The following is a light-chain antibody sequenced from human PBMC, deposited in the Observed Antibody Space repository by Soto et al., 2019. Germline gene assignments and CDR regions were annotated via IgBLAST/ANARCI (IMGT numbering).Light chain of an antibody. J-gene: IGKJ3*01. Sequence: EIVLTRSPATLSLSPGERATLSCRASQSVSSYLAWYQQKPGQAPRLLIYDASNRATGIPARFSGSGSGTDFTLTISRLEPEDFAVYYCQQRSNWPPVFTFGPGTKVDIK. V-gene: IGKV3-11*01. CDR1: QSVSSY. CDR3: QQRSNWPPVFT. CDR2: DAS.